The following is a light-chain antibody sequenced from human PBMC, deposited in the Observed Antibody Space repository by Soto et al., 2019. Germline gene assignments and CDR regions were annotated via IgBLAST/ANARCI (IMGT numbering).Light chain of an antibody. CDR2: GAS. V-gene: IGKV3-20*01. Sequence: PGERVTLSCRASQSVSSAFFAWYQQTPGQPPRLLIPGASNRATGIPDRFSGSGSGTDFTLTISRLEPEDFAVYYCQQYDSSVTFGQGTKVEIK. CDR1: QSVSSAF. J-gene: IGKJ1*01. CDR3: QQYDSSVT.